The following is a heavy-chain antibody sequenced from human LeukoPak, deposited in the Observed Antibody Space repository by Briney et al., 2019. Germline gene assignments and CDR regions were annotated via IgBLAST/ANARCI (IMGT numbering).Heavy chain of an antibody. J-gene: IGHJ4*02. D-gene: IGHD2-2*01. CDR3: AKDLVDCSSTSCPILLFDY. CDR1: GFTFTTYG. CDR2: INNSGGRT. Sequence: GGSLRLSCAASGFTFTTYGMSWVRQAPGKGLEWVSSINNSGGRTYYADSVKGRFTISRDNSKNTLYLQMNSLRAEDTAVYYCAKDLVDCSSTSCPILLFDYWGQGTLVTVSS. V-gene: IGHV3-23*01.